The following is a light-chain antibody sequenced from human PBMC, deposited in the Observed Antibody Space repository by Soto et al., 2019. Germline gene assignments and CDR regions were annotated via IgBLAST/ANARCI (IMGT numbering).Light chain of an antibody. V-gene: IGKV3-20*01. J-gene: IGKJ1*01. CDR3: QQYGSSPPWT. Sequence: EIVLTQSPGTLSLSPGERATLSCRASQSVSSSYLAWYQQKPGQAPRLLIYGASSRATGIPDRFSGSGSGTDFTLTISRLEPEDFAVYNCQQYGSSPPWTFGQGTKVDIK. CDR2: GAS. CDR1: QSVSSSY.